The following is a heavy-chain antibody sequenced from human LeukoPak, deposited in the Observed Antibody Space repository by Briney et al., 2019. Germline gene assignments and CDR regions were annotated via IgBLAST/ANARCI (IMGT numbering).Heavy chain of an antibody. CDR2: INTDNGNT. Sequence: ASVKVSCKASGYTFSNYGISWVRQAPGQGLECMGWINTDNGNTNYAQKFQGRVTMTTDTSTSTAYMELRSLRSDDTAMYYCARDRVGHSAMGLGRSVSTWGQGTLATVSS. CDR1: GYTFSNYG. V-gene: IGHV1-18*04. CDR3: ARDRVGHSAMGLGRSVST. J-gene: IGHJ5*02. D-gene: IGHD3/OR15-3a*01.